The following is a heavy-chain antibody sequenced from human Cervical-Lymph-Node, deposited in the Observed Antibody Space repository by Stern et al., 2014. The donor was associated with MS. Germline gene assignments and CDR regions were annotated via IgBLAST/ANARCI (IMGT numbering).Heavy chain of an antibody. J-gene: IGHJ4*02. CDR2: IHPGNGDA. CDR1: GYTFTNYA. D-gene: IGHD6-13*01. Sequence: QVQLVQSGAEVKKPGASVKVSCKASGYTFTNYALHWVRQAPGQRPEWMGWIHPGNGDAKYSQNFQDRVTITRDTSANTVYMELRSLRVEDTAMYYCARGYSTTYLDYWGKGTLVTVSS. V-gene: IGHV1-3*01. CDR3: ARGYSTTYLDY.